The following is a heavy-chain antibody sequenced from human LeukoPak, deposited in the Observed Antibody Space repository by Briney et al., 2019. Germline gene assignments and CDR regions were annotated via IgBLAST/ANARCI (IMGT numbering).Heavy chain of an antibody. D-gene: IGHD2-15*01. Sequence: GGSLRLSCAASGFTFSNYWMIWVRQAPGKGLEWVGNIKQDGSVNRYADSVRGRFTISRDNAQTSLYLQMNSLRAEDTAVYYCAREPGRYCSGGSCYNYGMDVWGQGTTVTVSS. V-gene: IGHV3-7*01. CDR1: GFTFSNYW. CDR2: IKQDGSVN. J-gene: IGHJ6*02. CDR3: AREPGRYCSGGSCYNYGMDV.